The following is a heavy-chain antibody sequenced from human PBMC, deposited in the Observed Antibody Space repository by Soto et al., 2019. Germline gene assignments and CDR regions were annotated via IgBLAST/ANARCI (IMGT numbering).Heavy chain of an antibody. CDR2: IKQDGSEK. V-gene: IGHV3-7*03. CDR3: AREGPLYSSSWYRPTEPYFDY. J-gene: IGHJ4*02. Sequence: HPGGSLRLSCAASGFTFSSYWMIWVRQAPGKGLEWVANIKQDGSEKYYVDSVKGRFTISRDNAKNSLYLQMNSLRAEDTAVYYCAREGPLYSSSWYRPTEPYFDYWGQGTLVTVSS. CDR1: GFTFSSYW. D-gene: IGHD6-13*01.